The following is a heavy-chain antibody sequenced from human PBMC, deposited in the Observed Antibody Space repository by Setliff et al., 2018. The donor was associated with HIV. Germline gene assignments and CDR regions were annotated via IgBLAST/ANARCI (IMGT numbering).Heavy chain of an antibody. D-gene: IGHD3-22*01. Sequence: GGSLRLSCAASGFTFSNYGMHWVRQAPGKGLEWVAVIWHDGSNEFHADSVKGRFTISRDNSKNTLYLQMNSLRADDTAVYYCARVRLYNSALDYWGQGTLVTVSS. CDR1: GFTFSNYG. V-gene: IGHV3-33*01. CDR3: ARVRLYNSALDY. CDR2: IWHDGSNE. J-gene: IGHJ4*02.